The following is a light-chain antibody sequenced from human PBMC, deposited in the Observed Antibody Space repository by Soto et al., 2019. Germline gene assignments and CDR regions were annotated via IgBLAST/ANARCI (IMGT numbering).Light chain of an antibody. CDR1: QSISSW. CDR2: KAS. V-gene: IGKV1-5*03. J-gene: IGKJ1*01. CDR3: QQYNDNWT. Sequence: DLPMTQSPSTLSASVGGRVTITCRASQSISSWLAWYQQKPGKAPKLLIYKASTLQSGVPSRFSGSGSGTEFTLAISSLQPDDSATYYCQQYNDNWTFGQGTKVEIK.